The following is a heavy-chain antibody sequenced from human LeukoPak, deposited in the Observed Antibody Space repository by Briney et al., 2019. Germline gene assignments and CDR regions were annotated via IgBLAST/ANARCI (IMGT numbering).Heavy chain of an antibody. D-gene: IGHD6-13*01. CDR3: AKETAAAGLDY. Sequence: GGSLRLSCAASGFSFSIYAMSWVRQAPGKGLEWVSSFTGSGGNTYYADSVKGRFTISRDNSKNTLYLQMNSLRAEDTAVYYCAKETAAAGLDYWGQGTLVTVSS. J-gene: IGHJ4*02. CDR1: GFSFSIYA. CDR2: FTGSGGNT. V-gene: IGHV3-23*01.